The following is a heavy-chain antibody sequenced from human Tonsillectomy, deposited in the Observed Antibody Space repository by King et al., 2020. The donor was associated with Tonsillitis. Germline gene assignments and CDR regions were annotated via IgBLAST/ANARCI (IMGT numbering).Heavy chain of an antibody. CDR2: INPSGGFT. V-gene: IGHV1-46*01. D-gene: IGHD1-26*01. CDR3: ARGGVGPTLYFFDY. CDR1: GYTFTSYY. Sequence: QLVQSGAEVKKPGASVKVSCKASGYTFTSYYVHWVRQVPGQGLEWMGIINPSGGFTSYAQKFQDRVTMTRDTTTGTVYMELSSLRSEDTTVYYCARGGVGPTLYFFDYWGQGTLVTVSS. J-gene: IGHJ4*02.